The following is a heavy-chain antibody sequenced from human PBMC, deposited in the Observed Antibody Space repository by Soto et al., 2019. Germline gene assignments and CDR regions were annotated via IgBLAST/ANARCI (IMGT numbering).Heavy chain of an antibody. V-gene: IGHV3-48*01. D-gene: IGHD4-17*01. CDR2: ISGSSDSI. J-gene: IGHJ6*02. CDR3: GRVPLDGNYANGVDV. Sequence: PGGSLRLSCAASGFTFSSYAMNWVRQAPGKGLEWVSYISGSSDSIKYAASVKGRFTISRDNAKNSLYLQMNSLRADDTAVYYCGRVPLDGNYANGVDVWGQGTTVTV. CDR1: GFTFSSYA.